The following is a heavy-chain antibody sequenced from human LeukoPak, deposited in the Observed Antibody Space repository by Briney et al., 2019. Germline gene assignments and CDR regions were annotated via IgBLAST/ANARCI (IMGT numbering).Heavy chain of an antibody. D-gene: IGHD6-13*01. CDR1: GFTFKNCA. Sequence: GGSLSLSCVVSGFTFKNCAMSWVRQAPGKGLEWVSAIGTAGDTYYPGSVKGRFTISRENAKNSLYLQMNSLRAGDTAVYYCARGIGSSSLILFDYWGQGTLVTVSS. CDR2: IGTAGDT. J-gene: IGHJ4*02. V-gene: IGHV3-13*01. CDR3: ARGIGSSSLILFDY.